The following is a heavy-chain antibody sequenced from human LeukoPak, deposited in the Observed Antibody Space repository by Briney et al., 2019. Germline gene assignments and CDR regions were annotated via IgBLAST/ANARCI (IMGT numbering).Heavy chain of an antibody. CDR1: GFTFSSYA. V-gene: IGHV3-23*01. J-gene: IGHJ4*02. CDR2: ISGSGGST. D-gene: IGHD6-6*01. CDR3: AKVLGRSIAATGGPFVY. Sequence: PGGSLRLSCAASGFTFSSYAMSWVRQAPGKGLEWVSAISGSGGSTYYADSVKGRFTISRDNSKNTLYLQMNSLRAEDTAVYYCAKVLGRSIAATGGPFVYWGQGTLVTVSS.